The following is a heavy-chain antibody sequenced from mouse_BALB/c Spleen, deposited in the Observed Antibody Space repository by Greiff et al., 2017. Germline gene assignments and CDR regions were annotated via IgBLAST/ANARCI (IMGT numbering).Heavy chain of an antibody. V-gene: IGHV14-1*02. Sequence: EVQGVESGAELVRPGALVKLSCKASGFNIKDYYMHWVKQRPEQGLEWIGWIDPENGNTIYDPKFQGKASITADTSSNTAYLQLSSLTSEDTAVYYCASRDFDYWGQGTTLTVSS. CDR3: ASRDFDY. CDR2: IDPENGNT. J-gene: IGHJ2*01. CDR1: GFNIKDYY.